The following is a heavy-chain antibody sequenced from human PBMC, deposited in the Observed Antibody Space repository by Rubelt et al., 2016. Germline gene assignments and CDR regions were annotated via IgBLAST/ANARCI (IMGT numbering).Heavy chain of an antibody. Sequence: EVRLVESGGGLVQPGGSLRLSCAASGFSFRSYSMNWVRQAPGKGLEWIAYISSTSGTLSYAASVKGRFTVARDNAINSMYLQMRSLRAEDTAIYYCARADPYQAPTKEDGMDVWGPGTTVTVSS. J-gene: IGHJ6*02. CDR2: ISSTSGTL. D-gene: IGHD1/OR15-1a*01. CDR1: GFSFRSYS. CDR3: ARADPYQAPTKEDGMDV. V-gene: IGHV3-48*01.